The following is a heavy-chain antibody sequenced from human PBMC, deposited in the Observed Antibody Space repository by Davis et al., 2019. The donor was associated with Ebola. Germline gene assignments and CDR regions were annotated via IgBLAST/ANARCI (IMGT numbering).Heavy chain of an antibody. D-gene: IGHD1-26*01. V-gene: IGHV5-51*01. CDR2: LYPGDSDT. CDR1: GYSFTNYW. J-gene: IGHJ4*02. CDR3: ARHEKWELLVVGGSFDY. Sequence: GESLKISCKGSGYSFTNYWIGWVRQLPGKGLEWMGILYPGDSDTRYSPSFQGQVTISADKSISTAYLQWSSLKASDTAMYYCARHEKWELLVVGGSFDYWGQGTLVTVSS.